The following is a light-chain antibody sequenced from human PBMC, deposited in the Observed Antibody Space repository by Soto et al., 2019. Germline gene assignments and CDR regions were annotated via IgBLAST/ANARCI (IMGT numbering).Light chain of an antibody. CDR3: SSYTRSSKV. J-gene: IGLJ3*02. Sequence: QSALTQPASVSGSPGQSITISCTGTSSDVGGYNYVSWYQQHPGKAPKLMIYKVSNRPSGVSNRFSGSKSGNKASLTISGLQAEDEADYYCSSYTRSSKVFGGGTKLTVL. V-gene: IGLV2-14*01. CDR2: KVS. CDR1: SSDVGGYNY.